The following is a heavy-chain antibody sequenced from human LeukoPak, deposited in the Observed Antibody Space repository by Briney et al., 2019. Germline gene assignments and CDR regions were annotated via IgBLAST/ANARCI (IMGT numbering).Heavy chain of an antibody. Sequence: GGSLRLSCAASGFTFSSYSMNWVRQAPGKGLEWVANIKQDGSEKYYVDSVKGRFTISRDNSKNTLYLQMSSLSAEDTAVYYCAKMNVLTGYYTPNFDFWGQGTLVTVSS. V-gene: IGHV3-7*05. CDR3: AKMNVLTGYYTPNFDF. CDR2: IKQDGSEK. CDR1: GFTFSSYS. J-gene: IGHJ4*02. D-gene: IGHD3-9*01.